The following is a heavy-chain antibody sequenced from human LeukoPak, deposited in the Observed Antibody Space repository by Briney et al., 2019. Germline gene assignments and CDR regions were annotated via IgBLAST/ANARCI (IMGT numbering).Heavy chain of an antibody. CDR3: ARVTMSRSIAAAAYNWFDP. J-gene: IGHJ5*02. Sequence: SVKVSCKASGGTFSSYAISWVRQAPGQGLEWMGGIIPIFGTANYAQKFQGRVTITTDESTSTAYMELSSLRSEDTAVYYCARVTMSRSIAAAAYNWFDPWGQGTLVTVSS. CDR2: IIPIFGTA. V-gene: IGHV1-69*05. D-gene: IGHD6-13*01. CDR1: GGTFSSYA.